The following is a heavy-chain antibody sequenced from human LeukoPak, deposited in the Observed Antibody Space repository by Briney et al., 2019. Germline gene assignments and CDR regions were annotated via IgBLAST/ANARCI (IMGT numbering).Heavy chain of an antibody. D-gene: IGHD3-3*01. V-gene: IGHV4-34*08. CDR3: AIGVRDDFWSGYYPDFDY. CDR2: INHSGST. Sequence: GSLRLSCAASGFTFSDYYMSWIRQAPGKGLEWIGEINHSGSTNYNPSLKSRVTISVDTSKNQFSLKLSSVTAADTAVYYCAIGVRDDFWSGYYPDFDYWGQGTLVTVSS. CDR1: GFTFSDYY. J-gene: IGHJ4*02.